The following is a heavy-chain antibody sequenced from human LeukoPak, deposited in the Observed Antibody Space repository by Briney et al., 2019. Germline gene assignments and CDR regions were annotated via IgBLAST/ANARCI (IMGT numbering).Heavy chain of an antibody. Sequence: GASVKVSCKASGGTFSSYAISWVRQAPGQGLEWMGRIIPILGIANYAQKFQGRVTITADKSTSTAYMELSSLRSDDTAVYYCARDWDSGYDSFDYWGQGTLVTVSS. D-gene: IGHD5-12*01. V-gene: IGHV1-69*04. CDR2: IIPILGIA. CDR1: GGTFSSYA. CDR3: ARDWDSGYDSFDY. J-gene: IGHJ4*02.